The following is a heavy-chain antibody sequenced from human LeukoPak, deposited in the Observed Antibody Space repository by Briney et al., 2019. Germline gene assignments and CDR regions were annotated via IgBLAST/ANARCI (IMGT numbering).Heavy chain of an antibody. Sequence: GGSLRLSCAASGFTVNNYYMTWVRQAPGRGLEWVSVIYRSGNTYYADSVTGRFTISRDTSKNTLYLQMNSLRGEDTAVYYCAREAYGYYFDYWGQGTLVTVSS. J-gene: IGHJ4*02. V-gene: IGHV3-53*01. CDR3: AREAYGYYFDY. CDR1: GFTVNNYY. CDR2: IYRSGNT. D-gene: IGHD3-10*01.